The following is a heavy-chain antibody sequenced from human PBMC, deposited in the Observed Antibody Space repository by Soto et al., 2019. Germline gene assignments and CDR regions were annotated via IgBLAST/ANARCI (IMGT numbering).Heavy chain of an antibody. CDR2: ISSSGSMI. CDR3: TAFGDIGPYYYYYGMDV. Sequence: GSLRLSCAASGFTFSDYYMSWIRQAPGKGLEWVSYISSSGSMIYYADSVKGRFTISRDDSKNTAYLQMNSLKTEDTAVYYCTAFGDIGPYYYYYGMDVWGQGTTVTVSS. J-gene: IGHJ6*02. CDR1: GFTFSDYY. D-gene: IGHD3-10*01. V-gene: IGHV3-11*01.